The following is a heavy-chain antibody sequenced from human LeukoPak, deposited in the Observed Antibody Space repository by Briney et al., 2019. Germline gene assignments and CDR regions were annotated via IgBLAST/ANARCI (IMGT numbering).Heavy chain of an antibody. CDR1: GFTFSGYA. V-gene: IGHV3-48*03. CDR3: AKSDPYGDSLIEI. J-gene: IGHJ4*02. Sequence: GGSLRLSSAASGFTFSGYAMTWVRQAPGKGLEWLSHISSTGGTIYYADSVKGRLTVSRDNAKNSLYLQMNSLRAEDTAVYYCAKSDPYGDSLIEIWGQGALVTVSS. CDR2: ISSTGGTI. D-gene: IGHD4-17*01.